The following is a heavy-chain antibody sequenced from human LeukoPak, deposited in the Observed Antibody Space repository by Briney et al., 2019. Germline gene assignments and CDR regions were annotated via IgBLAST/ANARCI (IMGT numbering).Heavy chain of an antibody. J-gene: IGHJ4*02. CDR1: GFTFSSYA. Sequence: GGSLRLSCVASGFTFSSYAMSWVRQAPGKGLEWVSAISGSGVTTHYAGSVKGRFSISRDNSKNTLYLQMSSLRAEDTAVYYCAKEFNRGLPDYWGQGTLVTVPS. D-gene: IGHD2-21*01. CDR2: ISGSGVTT. CDR3: AKEFNRGLPDY. V-gene: IGHV3-23*01.